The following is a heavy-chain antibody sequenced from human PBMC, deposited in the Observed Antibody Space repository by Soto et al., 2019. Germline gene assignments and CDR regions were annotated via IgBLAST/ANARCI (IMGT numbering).Heavy chain of an antibody. Sequence: QVQMVESGGGVVQPGRSLRLSCAASGFTFSSYAMHWVRQAPGKGLEWVAVISYDGSNKYYADSVKGRFTISRDNSKTTLYLQMNGLRAEETAVYYCARVDIAVAGGAYYFDYWGQGPLVTVSS. D-gene: IGHD6-19*01. CDR3: ARVDIAVAGGAYYFDY. CDR2: ISYDGSNK. CDR1: GFTFSSYA. J-gene: IGHJ4*02. V-gene: IGHV3-30-3*01.